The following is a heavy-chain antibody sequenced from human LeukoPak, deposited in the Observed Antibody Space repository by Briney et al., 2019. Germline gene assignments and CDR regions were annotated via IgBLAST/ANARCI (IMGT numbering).Heavy chain of an antibody. CDR1: GFTVSSNY. J-gene: IGHJ4*02. D-gene: IGHD6-13*01. V-gene: IGHV3-53*01. CDR3: ASRIAAAGLLDY. CDR2: IYSGGST. Sequence: GGSLRLSCAASGFTVSSNYMSWVRQAPGKGLEWVSVIYSGGSTYYADSVKGRFTISGDNSKNTLYLQMNSLRAEDTAVYYCASRIAAAGLLDYWGQGTLVTVSS.